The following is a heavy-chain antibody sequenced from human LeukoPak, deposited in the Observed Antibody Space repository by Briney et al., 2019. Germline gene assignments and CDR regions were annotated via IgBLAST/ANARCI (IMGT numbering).Heavy chain of an antibody. V-gene: IGHV3-15*01. Sequence: GGSLRLSCAASGFTFSSYSMNWVRQAPGKGLEWVGRIKSKTDGGTTDYAAPVKGRFTISRDDSKNTLYLQMNSLKTEDTAVYYCTTIWVGATDAVDYWGQGTLVTVSS. CDR1: GFTFSSYS. D-gene: IGHD1-26*01. CDR3: TTIWVGATDAVDY. CDR2: IKSKTDGGTT. J-gene: IGHJ4*02.